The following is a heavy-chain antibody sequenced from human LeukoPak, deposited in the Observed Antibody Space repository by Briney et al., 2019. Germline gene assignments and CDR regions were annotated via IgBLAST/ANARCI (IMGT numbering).Heavy chain of an antibody. CDR3: ARDLRGYSYGGDY. V-gene: IGHV3-48*03. J-gene: IGHJ4*02. CDR1: EFTFSSYE. Sequence: GGSLRLSCAASEFTFSSYEMTWVRQAPGKGLEWVSYISSSGNSIYYADSVKGRFTISRDNAKNSLYLQMNSLRDEDTAVYYCARDLRGYSYGGDYWGQGTLVTVSS. D-gene: IGHD5-18*01. CDR2: ISSSGNSI.